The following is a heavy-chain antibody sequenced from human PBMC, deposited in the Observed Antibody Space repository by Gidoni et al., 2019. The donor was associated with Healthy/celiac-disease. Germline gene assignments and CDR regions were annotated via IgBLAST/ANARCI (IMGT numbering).Heavy chain of an antibody. V-gene: IGHV3-21*01. CDR2: ISSSSSDI. CDR3: AREGQDIVVVPAIYYYYYGMDV. CDR1: GFTFSSYS. Sequence: EVQLVESGGGLVKPGGSLRLSCAASGFTFSSYSMNWVRQAPGKGLEWVSSISSSSSDIYYADSVKGRFTISRDNAKNSLYLQRNSLRAEDTAVYYCAREGQDIVVVPAIYYYYYGMDVWGQGTTVTVSS. D-gene: IGHD2-2*01. J-gene: IGHJ6*02.